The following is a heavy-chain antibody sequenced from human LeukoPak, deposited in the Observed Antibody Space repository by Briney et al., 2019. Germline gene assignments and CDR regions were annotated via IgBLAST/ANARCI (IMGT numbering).Heavy chain of an antibody. CDR3: ARGYCNGGSCYSFYY. CDR2: INPSGGST. V-gene: IGHV1-46*01. D-gene: IGHD2-15*01. CDR1: GYTFTSYY. Sequence: ASVKVSCKASGYTFTSYYMHWVRQAPGQGLEWMGIINPSGGSTSYAQKFQGRVTMTTDTSTNTAYMELRSLRSEDTAVYYCARGYCNGGSCYSFYYWGQGTLVTVTS. J-gene: IGHJ4*02.